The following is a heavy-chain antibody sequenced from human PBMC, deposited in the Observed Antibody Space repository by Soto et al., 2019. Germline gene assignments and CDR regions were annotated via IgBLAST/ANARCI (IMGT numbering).Heavy chain of an antibody. CDR2: LYHSGST. V-gene: IGHV4-30-2*01. CDR3: ARGAQNYYDSSGYYYDY. D-gene: IGHD3-22*01. CDR1: GGSISSGGYS. J-gene: IGHJ4*02. Sequence: QLQLQESGSGQVKPSQTLSLTCAVSGGSISSGGYSWSWIRQPPGKGLEWIGYLYHSGSTYYNPSLKSRVTIAVDRSQNQFSLKLSSVTAADTAVYYCARGAQNYYDSSGYYYDYWGQGSLVTVSS.